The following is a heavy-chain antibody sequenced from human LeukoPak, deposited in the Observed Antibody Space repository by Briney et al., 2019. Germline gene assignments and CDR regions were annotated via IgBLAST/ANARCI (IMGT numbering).Heavy chain of an antibody. CDR3: ARGGGNYYMDV. Sequence: SETLSLTCAVYGGSFRGYYWSWIRQPPGKGLGWIGEINPSGSTNHNPSLSGRVTISVDTSKNQFSLTLRSVTDADTAVYYCARGGGNYYMDVWAKGTTVTVSS. V-gene: IGHV4-34*01. J-gene: IGHJ6*03. CDR1: GGSFRGYY. CDR2: INPSGST. D-gene: IGHD3-16*01.